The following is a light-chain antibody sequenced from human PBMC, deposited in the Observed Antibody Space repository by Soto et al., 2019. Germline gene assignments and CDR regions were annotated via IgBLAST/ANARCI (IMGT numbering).Light chain of an antibody. CDR2: EVS. CDR3: SSYSSTNTLVI. V-gene: IGLV2-14*01. CDR1: SSDVGGYDY. Sequence: QSALTQPASVSGSPGQSITISCTGTSSDVGGYDYVSLYQQFPGKAPNLIIYEVSNRPSGVSNRFSGFKSGNTASLTIFGLQAGDEADYYCSSYSSTNTLVIFGGGTKLTVL. J-gene: IGLJ2*01.